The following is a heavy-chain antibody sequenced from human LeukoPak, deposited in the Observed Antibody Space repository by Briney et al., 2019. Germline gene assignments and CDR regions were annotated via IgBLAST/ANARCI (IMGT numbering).Heavy chain of an antibody. D-gene: IGHD6-19*01. V-gene: IGHV4-61*02. CDR1: GGSISSGSYY. J-gene: IGHJ3*02. CDR2: IYTSGST. CDR3: ARLSAVAALYAFDI. Sequence: SQTLSLTCTVSGGSISSGSYYWSWIRQPAGKGLEWIGRIYTSGSTNYNPSLKSRVTISVDTSKNQFSLKLSSVTAADTAVYYCARLSAVAALYAFDIWGQGTMVTVSS.